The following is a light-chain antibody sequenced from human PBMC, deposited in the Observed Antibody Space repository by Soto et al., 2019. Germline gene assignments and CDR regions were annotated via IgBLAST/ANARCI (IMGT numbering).Light chain of an antibody. CDR3: SSYAGSNNWV. Sequence: QSALTQPPSASGSPGQSVTISCTGTSSDVGDYNYVSWYQQYPGKAPKLMIYEVSKRPSGVPDRFSGSKSGNAASLTVSGVQADDEADYYCSSYAGSNNWVFGGGTKLTVL. CDR2: EVS. J-gene: IGLJ3*02. V-gene: IGLV2-8*01. CDR1: SSDVGDYNY.